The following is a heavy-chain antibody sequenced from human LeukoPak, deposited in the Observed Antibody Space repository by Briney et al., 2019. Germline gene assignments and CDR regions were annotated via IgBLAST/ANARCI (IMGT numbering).Heavy chain of an antibody. Sequence: GRSLRLSCAASGFTFSGSAMHWVRQASGKGLEWVGRIRSEANSYATAYAASVKGRFTISRDDSKNTAYLQTNSLKTEDTAVYYCTGSYYYDSSGLDYWGQGTLVTVSS. CDR3: TGSYYYDSSGLDY. J-gene: IGHJ4*02. CDR1: GFTFSGSA. D-gene: IGHD3-22*01. CDR2: IRSEANSYAT. V-gene: IGHV3-73*01.